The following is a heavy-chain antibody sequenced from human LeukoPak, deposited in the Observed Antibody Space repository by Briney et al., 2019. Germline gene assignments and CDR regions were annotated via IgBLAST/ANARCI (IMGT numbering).Heavy chain of an antibody. CDR2: IKRNTDGGTT. D-gene: IGHD3-22*01. CDR3: ATVLHYYGISGYQTSFDY. V-gene: IGHV3-15*01. J-gene: IGHJ4*02. CDR1: GFSLNTTW. Sequence: PGRSLRLSWAASGFSLNTTWIGCVRPPRGGGMELVGRIKRNTDGGTTDYAAAVKDRFTIPRDDSKNTLFQQMNSLKPEDTAVYYCATVLHYYGISGYQTSFDYWGQGTLVTVSS.